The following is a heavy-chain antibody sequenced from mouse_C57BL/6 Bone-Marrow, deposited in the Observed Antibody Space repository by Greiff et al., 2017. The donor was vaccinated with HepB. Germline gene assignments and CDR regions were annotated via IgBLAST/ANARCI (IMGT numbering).Heavy chain of an antibody. CDR2: IHPNSGST. Sequence: QVQLQQPGAELVKPGASVKLSCKASGYTFTSYWMHWVKQRPGQGLEWIGMIHPNSGSTNYNEKFKSKATLTVDKSSSTAYMQLSSLTSEDSAVYYCARFTTVVNYARDYWGQGTSVTVSS. J-gene: IGHJ4*01. V-gene: IGHV1-64*01. D-gene: IGHD1-1*01. CDR1: GYTFTSYW. CDR3: ARFTTVVNYARDY.